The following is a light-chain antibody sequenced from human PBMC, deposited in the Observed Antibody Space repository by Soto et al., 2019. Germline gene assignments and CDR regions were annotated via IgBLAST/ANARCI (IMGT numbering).Light chain of an antibody. CDR3: STWDYSLSAPVV. V-gene: IGLV1-44*01. CDR2: GNS. CDR1: SNNVGSYA. J-gene: IGLJ2*01. Sequence: QSVLTQEASVSGTVGQKVTLSCSENSNNVGSYAVGWSQQISHGAPKSGMFGNSLPAGIPDQFSDSKSGTTASLTISGLYPEDEADDYYSTWDYSLSAPVVFGGGTKVTVL.